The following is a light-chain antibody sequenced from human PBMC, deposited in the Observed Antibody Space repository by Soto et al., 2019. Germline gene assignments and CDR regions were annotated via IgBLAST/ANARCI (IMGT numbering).Light chain of an antibody. CDR2: DAS. V-gene: IGKV3-11*01. J-gene: IGKJ4*01. CDR3: QQRSNWPPIIT. Sequence: EIVLTQSPATLSLSPGERATLSCRASQSVTTYLAWYQQKPGQAPRLLIYDASNRAPGIPARFSGSGSGTDFTLTVSSLEPEDSALYYCQQRSNWPPIITFGGGTKVDSK. CDR1: QSVTTY.